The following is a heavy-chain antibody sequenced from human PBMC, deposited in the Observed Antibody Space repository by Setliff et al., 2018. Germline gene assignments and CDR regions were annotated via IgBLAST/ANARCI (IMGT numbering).Heavy chain of an antibody. CDR1: GYTFTNYA. CDR2: ISAYNGNT. D-gene: IGHD3-3*01. J-gene: IGHJ4*02. Sequence: GASVKVSCKASGYTFTNYAIHWVRQAPGQRLEWMGWISAYNGNTNYAQKLQGRVTMTTDTSTSTAYMDLRSLRSDDTAVYYCARDQPVLQFFEWLAPLDYRGQGTLVTVSS. CDR3: ARDQPVLQFFEWLAPLDY. V-gene: IGHV1-18*01.